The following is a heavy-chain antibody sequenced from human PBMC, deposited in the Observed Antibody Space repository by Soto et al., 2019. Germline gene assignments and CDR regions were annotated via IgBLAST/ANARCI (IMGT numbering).Heavy chain of an antibody. CDR1: GGTFSSYT. V-gene: IGHV1-69*04. Sequence: SVKVSCKASGGTFSSYTISWVRQAPGQGLEWMGRIIPILGIANYAQKFQGRVTITADKSTSTAYMELSSLRSEDTAVYYCARDIVVVVAATSQGSDGFVIWVPATMFT. CDR3: ARDIVVVVAATSQGSDGFVI. CDR2: IIPILGIA. D-gene: IGHD2-15*01. J-gene: IGHJ3*02.